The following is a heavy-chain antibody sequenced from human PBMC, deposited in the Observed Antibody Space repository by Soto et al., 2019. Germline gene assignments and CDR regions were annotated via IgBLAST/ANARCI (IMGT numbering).Heavy chain of an antibody. V-gene: IGHV4-34*01. D-gene: IGHD6-25*01. CDR3: ARRSAAGP. CDR2: INHSGST. Sequence: SETLSLTCAAYGGSFSGYYWSWIRQPPGKGLEWIGEINHSGSTNYNPSLKSRVTISVDTSKNQFSLKLSSVTAADTAVYYCARRSAAGPWGQGTLVTVSS. CDR1: GGSFSGYY. J-gene: IGHJ5*02.